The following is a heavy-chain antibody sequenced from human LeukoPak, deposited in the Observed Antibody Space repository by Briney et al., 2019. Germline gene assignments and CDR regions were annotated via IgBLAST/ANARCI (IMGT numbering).Heavy chain of an antibody. J-gene: IGHJ4*02. CDR3: ASTPYFDY. CDR2: INHSGST. Sequence: PSETLSLTCAVYGGSFSGYYCSWIRQPPGKGLEWIGEINHSGSTNYNPSLKSRVTISVDTSKNQFSLKLSSVTAADTAVYYCASTPYFDYWGQATLVTVSS. V-gene: IGHV4-34*01. CDR1: GGSFSGYY.